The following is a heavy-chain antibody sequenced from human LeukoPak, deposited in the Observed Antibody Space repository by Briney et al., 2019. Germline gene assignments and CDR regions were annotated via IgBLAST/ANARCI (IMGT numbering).Heavy chain of an antibody. Sequence: AGGSLRLSCAASGFTFSNAWMSWVRQAPGKGLEWVGRIKSKTDGGTTDYAAPVKGRFTISRDDSKNTLYLQMNSLKTEDTAVYYCARDPGEILWFGEFRFDYWGQGTLVTVSS. D-gene: IGHD3-10*01. CDR3: ARDPGEILWFGEFRFDY. V-gene: IGHV3-15*01. CDR1: GFTFSNAW. J-gene: IGHJ4*02. CDR2: IKSKTDGGTT.